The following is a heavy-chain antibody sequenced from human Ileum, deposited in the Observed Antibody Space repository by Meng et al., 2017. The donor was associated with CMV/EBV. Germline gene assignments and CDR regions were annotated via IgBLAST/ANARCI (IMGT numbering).Heavy chain of an antibody. J-gene: IGHJ6*01. CDR3: AKDRFGSGSSTTYYYYGMDV. CDR2: IRYDGSNK. V-gene: IGHV3-30*02. D-gene: IGHD3-10*01. CDR1: EFTIISFG. Sequence: GGSLRLSCAASEFTIISFGMHWARQAPGQGLEWVSFIRYDGSNKYYADSVKGRFTISRDNSKNMVFLQMNSLRPEDTAVYYCAKDRFGSGSSTTYYYYGMDVWGQGTTVT.